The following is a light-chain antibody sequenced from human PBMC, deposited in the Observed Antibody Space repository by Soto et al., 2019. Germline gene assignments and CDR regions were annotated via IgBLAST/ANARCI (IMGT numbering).Light chain of an antibody. CDR2: KAS. V-gene: IGKV1-5*03. J-gene: IGKJ1*01. CDR3: QHYNSYSEA. CDR1: QTISSW. Sequence: DIQMTQSPSTLSGSVGDRVTITCRASQTISSWLAWYQQKPGKAPKLLISKASTLKSGVPSRFSGSGSGTEFTLTISSLQHDDFATYYCQHYNSYSEAFGQGTKV.